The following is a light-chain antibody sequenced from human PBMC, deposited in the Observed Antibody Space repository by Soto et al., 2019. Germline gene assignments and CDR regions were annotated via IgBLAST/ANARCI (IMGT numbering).Light chain of an antibody. Sequence: DIVMTQSPDFMAVSLGERATLTCKSSQNVLYRSSNKSYLAWYQQRPGQPPRLLLYWASTRESGVPDRFIGRGSETDFTLTISRLQAGDEASYHCPQYYNTPYTFGQGTTLEIK. CDR3: PQYYNTPYT. J-gene: IGKJ2*01. V-gene: IGKV4-1*01. CDR2: WAS. CDR1: QNVLYRSSNKSY.